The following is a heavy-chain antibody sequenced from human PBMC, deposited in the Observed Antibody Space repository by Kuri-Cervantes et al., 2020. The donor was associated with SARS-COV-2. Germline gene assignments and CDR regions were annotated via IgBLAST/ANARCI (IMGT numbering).Heavy chain of an antibody. J-gene: IGHJ3*02. CDR3: ARDPWGIAAALNAFDI. Sequence: SETLSLTCTVSGGSISSYYWSWIRQPAGKGLEWIGRIYTSGSTNYNPSLKSRVTISVDTSKNQFSLKLSSVTAADTAVYYCARDPWGIAAALNAFDIWGQGTMVTVSS. CDR1: GGSISSYY. CDR2: IYTSGST. V-gene: IGHV4-4*07. D-gene: IGHD6-13*01.